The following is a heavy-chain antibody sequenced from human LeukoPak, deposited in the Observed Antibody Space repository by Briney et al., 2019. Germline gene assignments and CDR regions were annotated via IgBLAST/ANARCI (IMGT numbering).Heavy chain of an antibody. V-gene: IGHV4-34*01. J-gene: IGHJ4*02. D-gene: IGHD3-22*01. CDR1: GGSFSGYY. CDR3: ARRRAYYDSSGYYSL. CDR2: INHSGST. Sequence: SETLSLTCAVYGGSFSGYYWSWIRQPPGKGLDWIGEINHSGSTNYNPSLKSRVTISVDTSKNQFSLKLSSVTAADTAVYYCARRRAYYDSSGYYSLWGQGTLVTVSS.